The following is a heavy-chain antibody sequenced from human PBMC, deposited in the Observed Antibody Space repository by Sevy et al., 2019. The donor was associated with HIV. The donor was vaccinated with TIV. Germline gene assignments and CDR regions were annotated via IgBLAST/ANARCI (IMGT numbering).Heavy chain of an antibody. CDR1: GFTFSDYG. V-gene: IGHV3-33*01. CDR2: IWNDGSNK. J-gene: IGHJ4*02. CDR3: ARDVRGEGIRPGDLDY. Sequence: GESLKISCAASGFTFSDYGMQWVRQAPGKGLEWVAVIWNDGSNKYYADSVKGRFTTSGDNSSNTLYLQMNSLRAEDTAVYYCARDVRGEGIRPGDLDYWGQGTLVTVSS. D-gene: IGHD3-10*02.